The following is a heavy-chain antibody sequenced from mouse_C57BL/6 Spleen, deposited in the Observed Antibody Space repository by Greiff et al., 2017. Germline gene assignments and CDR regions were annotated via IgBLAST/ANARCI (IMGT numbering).Heavy chain of an antibody. CDR2: ISSGSSTI. Sequence: EVHLVESGGGLVKPGGSLKLSCAASGFTFSDYGMHWVRQAPEKGLEWVAYISSGSSTIYYADTVKGRFTISRDNAKNTLFLQMTSLRSEDTAMYYCATYSNYGVFAYWGQGTLVTVSA. D-gene: IGHD2-5*01. J-gene: IGHJ3*01. V-gene: IGHV5-17*01. CDR3: ATYSNYGVFAY. CDR1: GFTFSDYG.